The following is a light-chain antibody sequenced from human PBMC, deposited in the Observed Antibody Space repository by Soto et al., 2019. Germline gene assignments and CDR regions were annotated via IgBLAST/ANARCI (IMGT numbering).Light chain of an antibody. J-gene: IGKJ1*01. CDR3: QQYYNFPRT. Sequence: DIVMTQSPDSLTVSLGERATINCTSSQSIFYSSNNRNYLGWYQHRPGQPPKLLIYWASTRESGVPDRFSGSGSGTDFTLTISSLQTEDVALYYCQQYYNFPRTFGQGTKVEIK. CDR2: WAS. CDR1: QSIFYSSNNRNY. V-gene: IGKV4-1*01.